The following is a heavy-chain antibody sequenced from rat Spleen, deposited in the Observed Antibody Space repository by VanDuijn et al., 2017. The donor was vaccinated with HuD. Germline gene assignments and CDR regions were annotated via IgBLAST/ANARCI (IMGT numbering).Heavy chain of an antibody. Sequence: EVQLVESGGGLVQPGRSLKLSCAVSGFTFSDYAMAWVRQAPKKGLEWVATIIYDGSSTSYRDSVKGRFTISRDKAKSTLYLQMDSLRSEDTAMYFCARERSNLQWFDYWGQGIMVTVSS. V-gene: IGHV5-17*01. CDR1: GFTFSDYA. D-gene: IGHD1-1*01. J-gene: IGHJ2*01. CDR2: IIYDGSST. CDR3: ARERSNLQWFDY.